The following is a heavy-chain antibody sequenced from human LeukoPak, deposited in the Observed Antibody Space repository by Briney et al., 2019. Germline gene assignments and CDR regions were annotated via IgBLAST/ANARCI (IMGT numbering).Heavy chain of an antibody. CDR2: LNPNSGST. CDR3: ARGRGAGYFDS. Sequence: ASVKVSCKTSGYSFTNYDINWVRQASGQGPEWMGWLNPNSGSTGYAHKFQGRVTFTRNAAMNTAYMDLSSLTSEDTAVYYCARGRGAGYFDSWGQGTLVTVSS. CDR1: GYSFTNYD. V-gene: IGHV1-8*02. D-gene: IGHD2-15*01. J-gene: IGHJ4*02.